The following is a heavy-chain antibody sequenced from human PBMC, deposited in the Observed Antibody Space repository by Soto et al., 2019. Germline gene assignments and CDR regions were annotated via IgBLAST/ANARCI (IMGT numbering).Heavy chain of an antibody. CDR3: ARDTNSLDP. V-gene: IGHV4-38-2*02. D-gene: IGHD3-16*01. J-gene: IGHJ5*02. CDR1: NYPINGGFF. Sequence: SETLSLTCSVTNYPINGGFFWGWIRQPPGKGLEWIGSIFHTGDTYYNPSLRSRITMSVDTARNQFSLKLTSLTAADSAVYYCARDTNSLDPWGQGTLVTVSS. CDR2: IFHTGDT.